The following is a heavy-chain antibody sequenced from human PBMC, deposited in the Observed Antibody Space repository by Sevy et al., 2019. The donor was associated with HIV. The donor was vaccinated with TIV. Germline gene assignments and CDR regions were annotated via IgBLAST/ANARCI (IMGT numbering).Heavy chain of an antibody. V-gene: IGHV4-30-2*01. Sequence: SETLSLTCAVSGGSISSGGYSWSWIRQPPGKGLEWIGYIYHSGSTYYNPSLKSRVTIPVDRSKNQFSLKLSSVTAADTAVYYCARALYDFWSGYYQPTFDYWGQGTLVTVSS. D-gene: IGHD3-3*01. CDR3: ARALYDFWSGYYQPTFDY. CDR2: IYHSGST. J-gene: IGHJ4*02. CDR1: GGSISSGGYS.